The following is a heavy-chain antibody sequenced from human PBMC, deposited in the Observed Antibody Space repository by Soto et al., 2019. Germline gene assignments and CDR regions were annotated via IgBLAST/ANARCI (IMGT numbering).Heavy chain of an antibody. Sequence: NPSETLSLTCAVSGGSISSSNWWSWVRQPPGKGLEWIGEIYHSGSTNYNPSLKSRVTISVDKSKNQFSLKLSSVTAADTAVYYCARTYYYDSSGRPRSAFDIWGQGTMVTVSS. CDR1: GGSISSSNW. D-gene: IGHD3-22*01. CDR2: IYHSGST. CDR3: ARTYYYDSSGRPRSAFDI. V-gene: IGHV4-4*02. J-gene: IGHJ3*02.